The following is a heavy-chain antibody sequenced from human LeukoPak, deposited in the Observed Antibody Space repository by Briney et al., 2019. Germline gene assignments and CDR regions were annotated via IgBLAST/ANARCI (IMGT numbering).Heavy chain of an antibody. CDR1: GFTFSSYG. Sequence: GGSLRLSCAASGFTFSSYGMHWVRQAPGKGLGWVAFIRYDGSNKYYADSVKGRFTISRDNSKNTLYLQMNSLRAEDTAVYYCAKDNSWENDFWSGYYTGALDYWGQGTLVTVSS. D-gene: IGHD3-3*01. CDR2: IRYDGSNK. V-gene: IGHV3-30*02. J-gene: IGHJ4*02. CDR3: AKDNSWENDFWSGYYTGALDY.